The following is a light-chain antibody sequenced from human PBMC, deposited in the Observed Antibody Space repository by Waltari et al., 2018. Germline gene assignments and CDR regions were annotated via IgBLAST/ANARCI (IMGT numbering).Light chain of an antibody. CDR2: GAS. V-gene: IGKV1-9*01. CDR3: QQLKSYPRT. Sequence: DIQLTQSPSFLSASVGDRVTITCRDSQGIISYLAWYQQKPGKAPKVLIYGASTLQRGVPSRFSGSGSGTEFTLTISSLQPEDFATYYCQQLKSYPRTFGQGTKLEIK. J-gene: IGKJ2*02. CDR1: QGIISY.